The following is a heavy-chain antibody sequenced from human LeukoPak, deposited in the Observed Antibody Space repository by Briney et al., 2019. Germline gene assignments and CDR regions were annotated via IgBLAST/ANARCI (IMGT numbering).Heavy chain of an antibody. CDR2: ISGSGGNT. CDR1: GFTFSSYT. Sequence: GGSLRLSCTASGFTFSSYTMNWVRQAPGKGLEWVSAISGSGGNTYYAGSVKGRFTISRDNSKNTVCLQMNSLRAEDTAVYYCAKPILTGYVDYWGQGTLVTVSS. J-gene: IGHJ4*02. V-gene: IGHV3-23*01. CDR3: AKPILTGYVDY. D-gene: IGHD3-9*01.